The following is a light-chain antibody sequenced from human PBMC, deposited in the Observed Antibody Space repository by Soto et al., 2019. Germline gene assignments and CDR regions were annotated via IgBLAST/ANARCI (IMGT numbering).Light chain of an antibody. CDR2: GAS. CDR1: QSVSSSY. Sequence: EIVLTQSPGTLSLSPGERATLSCRASQSVSSSYLAWYQQNPGQAPRLLIYGASSRATGIPDRFSGSGSGTDFTLTISRLEPEDFAVYYCQQYGSSSTFGQGTNVDI. V-gene: IGKV3-20*01. CDR3: QQYGSSST. J-gene: IGKJ1*01.